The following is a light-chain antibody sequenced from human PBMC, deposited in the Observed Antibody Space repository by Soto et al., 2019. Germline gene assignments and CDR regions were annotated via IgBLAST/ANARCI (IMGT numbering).Light chain of an antibody. CDR3: QQYNSYWT. CDR1: QSISSW. J-gene: IGKJ1*01. CDR2: AAS. Sequence: DLQMTQSPSTPSASVGSRVPITCRASQSISSWLAWYQQKPGKAPKLLIYAASSLESGVPSRFSGSGSGTEFTLTISSLQPDDFATYYCQQYNSYWTFGQGTKVDIK. V-gene: IGKV1-5*01.